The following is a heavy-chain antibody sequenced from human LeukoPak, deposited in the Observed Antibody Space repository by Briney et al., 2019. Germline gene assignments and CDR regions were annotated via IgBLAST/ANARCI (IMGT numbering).Heavy chain of an antibody. Sequence: SETLSLTCTVSGGSICSYYWSWIRQPPGKGLEWIGYIYYSGSTNYNPSLKSRVTISVDTSKNQFSLKLSSVTAADTAVYYCARHWGSSSWYVYWYFDLWGRGTLVTVSS. D-gene: IGHD6-13*01. CDR3: ARHWGSSSWYVYWYFDL. V-gene: IGHV4-59*08. CDR1: GGSICSYY. J-gene: IGHJ2*01. CDR2: IYYSGST.